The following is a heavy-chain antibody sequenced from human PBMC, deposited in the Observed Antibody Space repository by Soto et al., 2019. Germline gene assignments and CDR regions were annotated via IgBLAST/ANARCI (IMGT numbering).Heavy chain of an antibody. CDR1: GFTFSSSA. D-gene: IGHD2-21*01. Sequence: EVQLLESGGGLVQPGGSLRLSCTASGFTFSSSAMNWVRQAPGQGLEWVASVSENGGSRGGTYYADSVKGRFTISRDKSQNTRYLQIDSLRGADTAVYYCASAKAVVIAALGIWGQGTMVTVSS. V-gene: IGHV3-23*01. CDR2: VSENGGSRGGT. J-gene: IGHJ3*02. CDR3: ASAKAVVIAALGI.